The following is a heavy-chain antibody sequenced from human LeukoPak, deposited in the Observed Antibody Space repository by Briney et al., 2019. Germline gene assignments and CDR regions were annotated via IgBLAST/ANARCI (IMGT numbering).Heavy chain of an antibody. CDR2: IYYSGST. CDR3: ARSGYSSGWYGDYYYYMDV. V-gene: IGHV4-59*02. J-gene: IGHJ6*03. Sequence: GSLRLSCTVSGFTVSSNSMSWIRQPPGKGLEWIGYIYYSGSTNYNPSLKSRVTISVDTSKNQFSLKLSSVTAADTAVYYCARSGYSSGWYGDYYYYMDVWGKGTTVTVSS. D-gene: IGHD6-19*01. CDR1: GFTVSSNS.